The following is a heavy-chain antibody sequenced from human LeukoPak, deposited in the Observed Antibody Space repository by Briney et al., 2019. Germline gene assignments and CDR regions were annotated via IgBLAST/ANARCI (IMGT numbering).Heavy chain of an antibody. V-gene: IGHV3-11*01. J-gene: IGHJ4*02. CDR1: GFTFSDYY. Sequence: PGGSLRLSCAASGFTFSDYYMSWIRQAPGKGLEWVSYISSSGSTIYYADSVKGRFTISRDNAKNSLYLQMNSLRAEDTAVYYCAKDNYYYSSGYVDYWGQGTLVTVSS. CDR2: ISSSGSTI. CDR3: AKDNYYYSSGYVDY. D-gene: IGHD3-22*01.